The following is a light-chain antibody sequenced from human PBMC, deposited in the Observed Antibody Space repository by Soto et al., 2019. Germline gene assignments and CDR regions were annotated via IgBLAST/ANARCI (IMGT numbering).Light chain of an antibody. CDR2: WAS. V-gene: IGKV4-1*01. Sequence: IVLTQSPDSLAVSLGERATINCKSSQSVLYSATNNKYLAWYQQKPGQPPRLLFYWASTRESGVPDRFSGSGSGTDFTLTISSLQAEDVAVYYCHQYYYISWTFGQGTKVEIK. CDR1: QSVLYSATNNKY. CDR3: HQYYYISWT. J-gene: IGKJ1*01.